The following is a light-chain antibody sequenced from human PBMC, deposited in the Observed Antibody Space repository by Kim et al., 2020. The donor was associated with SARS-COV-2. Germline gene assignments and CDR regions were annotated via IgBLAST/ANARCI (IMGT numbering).Light chain of an antibody. CDR2: RNG. V-gene: IGLV1-47*01. CDR1: SSKLGSHF. Sequence: GQSVTISCSGASSKLGSHFVSWYQHLPGAAPKLLIYRNGQRPSGVPDRFSGSKSGTSAYLAISGLRSEDEADYYCAAWDDRLNAWVFGGGTQLTVL. CDR3: AAWDDRLNAWV. J-gene: IGLJ3*02.